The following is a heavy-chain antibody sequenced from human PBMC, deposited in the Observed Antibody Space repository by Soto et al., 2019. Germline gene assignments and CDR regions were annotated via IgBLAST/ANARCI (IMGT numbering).Heavy chain of an antibody. D-gene: IGHD2-2*01. CDR3: ARGRIVVVPAAMPRFYYYYMDV. CDR2: INHSGST. J-gene: IGHJ6*03. Sequence: QVQLQQWGAGLLKPSETLSLTCAVHGGSFSGYYWSWLRQPPGKGLEWIGEINHSGSTNYNPSLKSRVTRSVDTSKNQFSLKLSSVTAADTAVYYCARGRIVVVPAAMPRFYYYYMDVWGKGTTVTVSS. CDR1: GGSFSGYY. V-gene: IGHV4-34*01.